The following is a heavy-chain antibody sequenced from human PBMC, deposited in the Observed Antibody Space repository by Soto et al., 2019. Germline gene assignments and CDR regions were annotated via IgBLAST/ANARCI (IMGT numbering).Heavy chain of an antibody. Sequence: QLQESGPGLVKPSQTLSLTCTVSGASINNNDYYWSWIRQTPGKGLEWIGYVYYSGTTDYIPSLKNRLPKSIDKSQNQFTLKLNSVTAADTATYYCARMSYFYDKWYFDLWGRGTLVTVSS. J-gene: IGHJ2*01. CDR1: GASINNNDYY. CDR2: VYYSGTT. V-gene: IGHV4-30-4*01. D-gene: IGHD3-22*01. CDR3: ARMSYFYDKWYFDL.